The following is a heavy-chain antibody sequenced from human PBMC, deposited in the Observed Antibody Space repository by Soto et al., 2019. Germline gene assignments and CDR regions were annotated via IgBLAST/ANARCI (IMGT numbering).Heavy chain of an antibody. D-gene: IGHD2-2*01. J-gene: IGHJ6*02. V-gene: IGHV5-10-1*01. CDR3: ASHTSRRSGYYFYYGMDV. Sequence: GESLKISCKGSGYSFTSYWINWVRQMPGKGLGWMGRIDPSDSYTNYSPSFQGHVTISADKSISTAYLQWSTLKASDTAMYYCASHTSRRSGYYFYYGMDVWGRGTTVTVSS. CDR2: IDPSDSYT. CDR1: GYSFTSYW.